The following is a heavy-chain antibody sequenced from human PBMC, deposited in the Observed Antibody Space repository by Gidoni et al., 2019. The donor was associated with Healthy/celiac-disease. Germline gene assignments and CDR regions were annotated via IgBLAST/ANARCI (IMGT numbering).Heavy chain of an antibody. D-gene: IGHD3-3*01. CDR3: AGDRVLEWLVPDAFDI. Sequence: HAQLQGSGSGMGDAPGTLRITYTVSGGSVRSGSYYWSWIRQPPGKGLEWIGYIYDSGSTNYNPSLNSRVTISVDTSKNQFTLKLSSVTAADTGVYYCAGDRVLEWLVPDAFDIWGQGTMVTVSS. J-gene: IGHJ3*02. CDR2: IYDSGST. CDR1: GGSVRSGSYY. V-gene: IGHV4-61*01.